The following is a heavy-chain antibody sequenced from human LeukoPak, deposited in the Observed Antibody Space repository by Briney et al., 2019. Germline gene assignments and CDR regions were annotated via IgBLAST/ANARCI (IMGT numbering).Heavy chain of an antibody. CDR2: MNPNSGNT. CDR1: GYTFTSYD. J-gene: IGHJ6*02. CDR3: ARGRIVVVPAAENDYYYYYGMDV. D-gene: IGHD2-2*01. Sequence: GASVKDSCKASGYTFTSYDINWVRQATGQGLEWKGWMNPNSGNTGYAQKFQGRVTMTRNTSISTAYMELSSLRSEDTAVYYCARGRIVVVPAAENDYYYYYGMDVWGQGTTVTVSS. V-gene: IGHV1-8*01.